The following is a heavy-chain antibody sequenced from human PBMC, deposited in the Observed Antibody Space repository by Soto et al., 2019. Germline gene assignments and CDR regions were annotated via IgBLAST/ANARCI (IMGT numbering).Heavy chain of an antibody. V-gene: IGHV1-69*10. CDR2: IIPILGTA. CDR1: GGTFSSYA. CDR3: ARVRGGDYYYYGMDV. J-gene: IGHJ6*02. Sequence: ASVKVSCKASGGTFSSYAISWVRQAPGQGLEWMGGIIPILGTANYAQKFQGRVTITADKSTSTAYMELSSLRSEDTAVYYCARVRGGDYYYYGMDVWGQGTTVTVSS. D-gene: IGHD1-26*01.